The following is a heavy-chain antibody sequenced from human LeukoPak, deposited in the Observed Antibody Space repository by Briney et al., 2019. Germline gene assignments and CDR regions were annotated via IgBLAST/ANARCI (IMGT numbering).Heavy chain of an antibody. CDR1: GFTFSSFT. D-gene: IGHD1-26*01. CDR2: ISSNSDYI. Sequence: GGSLRLSCVASGFTFSSFTMDWVRRAPGKGLEWVSSISSNSDYIYYADSVKGRFTISRGNAKNSLYLQMTSLRAEDTAVYFCARGVGATTHYFDFWGQGALVTVSS. J-gene: IGHJ4*02. CDR3: ARGVGATTHYFDF. V-gene: IGHV3-21*01.